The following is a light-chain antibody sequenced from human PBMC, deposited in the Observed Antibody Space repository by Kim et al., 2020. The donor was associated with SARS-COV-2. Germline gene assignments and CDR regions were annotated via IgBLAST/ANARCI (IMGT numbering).Light chain of an antibody. V-gene: IGKV3-20*01. Sequence: EIVLTQSPGTLSLSPGERATLSCRASQSVTSNYLAWFQQKPGQAPRLLLYGASSRATGIPDRFSGSGSGTDFTLTISRLEPEDFAVYYCQQYGTSPRTFGHGTKVDIK. CDR1: QSVTSNY. CDR2: GAS. CDR3: QQYGTSPRT. J-gene: IGKJ1*01.